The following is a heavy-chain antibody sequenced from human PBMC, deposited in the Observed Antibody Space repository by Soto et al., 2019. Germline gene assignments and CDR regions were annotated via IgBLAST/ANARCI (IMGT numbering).Heavy chain of an antibody. D-gene: IGHD6-19*01. CDR3: ARAGGLGAVAVDY. CDR2: IYHSGRT. Sequence: QLQLQESGSGLVKPSQTLSLTCAVSGGSISSGGYSWSWIRQPPGKGLEWIGYIYHSGRTYYNPSLKSRVTISVDRSKNQFSLKLSSGTAADTAVYYCARAGGLGAVAVDYWGQGTLVTVSS. CDR1: GGSISSGGYS. J-gene: IGHJ4*02. V-gene: IGHV4-30-2*01.